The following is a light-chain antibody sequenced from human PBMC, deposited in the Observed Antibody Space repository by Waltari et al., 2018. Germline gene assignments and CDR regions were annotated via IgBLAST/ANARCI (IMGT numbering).Light chain of an antibody. Sequence: DIVMTQSPDSLAVSLGERATIHCKSSQSLLYNSNNKNYLAWYQQSPGQPPKSLFYWASIRDSGVPDRFSGSGSGTDFTLTISSLQAEDVAVYYCQQYYSSPRTFGGGTKVEI. V-gene: IGKV4-1*01. CDR2: WAS. CDR3: QQYYSSPRT. J-gene: IGKJ4*01. CDR1: QSLLYNSNNKNY.